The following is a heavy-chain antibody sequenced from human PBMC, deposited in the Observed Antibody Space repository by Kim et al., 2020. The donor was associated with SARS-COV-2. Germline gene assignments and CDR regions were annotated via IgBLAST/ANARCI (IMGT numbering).Heavy chain of an antibody. J-gene: IGHJ6*02. D-gene: IGHD4-17*01. Sequence: SVKVSCKASGGTFSSYAISWVRQAPGQGLEWMGGIIPIFGTANYAQKFQGRVTITADESTSTAYMELSSLRSEDTAVYYCARGGFTVTTPDPYYYYGMDVWGQGTTVTVSS. V-gene: IGHV1-69*13. CDR3: ARGGFTVTTPDPYYYYGMDV. CDR2: IIPIFGTA. CDR1: GGTFSSYA.